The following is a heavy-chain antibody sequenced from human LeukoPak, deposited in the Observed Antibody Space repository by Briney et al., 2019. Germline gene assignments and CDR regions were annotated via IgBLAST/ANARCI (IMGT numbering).Heavy chain of an antibody. CDR3: AKDRVSALATLFDY. CDR2: ISGSGGST. D-gene: IGHD5-12*01. CDR1: GFTFSSYA. V-gene: IGHV3-23*01. Sequence: PGGSLRLSCAASGFTFSSYAMSWVRQAPGKGLEWVSAISGSGGSTYYADSVKGRFIISRDNTKNTLYLQMNSLRAEDTAVYYCAKDRVSALATLFDYWGQGTLVTVSS. J-gene: IGHJ4*02.